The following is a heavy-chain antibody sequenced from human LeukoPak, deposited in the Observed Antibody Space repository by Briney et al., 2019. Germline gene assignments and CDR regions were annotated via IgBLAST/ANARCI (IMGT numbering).Heavy chain of an antibody. V-gene: IGHV4-39*07. D-gene: IGHD3-22*01. CDR3: VTGRITMIVVVI. CDR1: GGSISSSSYY. Sequence: SETLSLTCTVSGGSISSSSYYRGWIRQPPGTGLEWIGSIYYSGSTYYNPSLKSRVTISVDTSKNQFSLKLSSVTAADTAVYYCVTGRITMIVVVIWGQGTLVTVSS. CDR2: IYYSGST. J-gene: IGHJ4*02.